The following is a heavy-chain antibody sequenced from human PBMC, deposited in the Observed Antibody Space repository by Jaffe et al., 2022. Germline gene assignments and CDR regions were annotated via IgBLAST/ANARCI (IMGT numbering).Heavy chain of an antibody. CDR2: INHSGST. CDR3: ARGVLYWSVGGFDY. Sequence: QVQLQQWGAGLLKPSETLSLTCAVYGGSFSGYYWSWIRQPPGKGLEWIGEINHSGSTNYNPSLKSRVTISVDTSKNQFSLKLSSVTAADTAVYYCARGVLYWSVGGFDYWGQGTLVTVSS. J-gene: IGHJ4*02. V-gene: IGHV4-34*01. CDR1: GGSFSGYY. D-gene: IGHD2-8*02.